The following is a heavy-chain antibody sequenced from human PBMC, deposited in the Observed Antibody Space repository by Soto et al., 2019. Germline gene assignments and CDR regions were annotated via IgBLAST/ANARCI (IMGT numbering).Heavy chain of an antibody. Sequence: GESLKISCKGSGYSFTSYWIGWVRQMPGKGLEWMGIIYPGDSDTRYSPSFQGQVTISADKSISTAYLQWSSLKASDTAMYYCARPKYYDFWSGYYRSRAFDIWGQGTMVTVSS. CDR3: ARPKYYDFWSGYYRSRAFDI. CDR1: GYSFTSYW. J-gene: IGHJ3*02. CDR2: IYPGDSDT. V-gene: IGHV5-51*01. D-gene: IGHD3-3*01.